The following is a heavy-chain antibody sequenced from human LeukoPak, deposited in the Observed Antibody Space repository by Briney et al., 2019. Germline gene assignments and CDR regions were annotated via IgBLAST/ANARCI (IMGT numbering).Heavy chain of an antibody. J-gene: IGHJ4*02. CDR1: GFTFSSYA. D-gene: IGHD4-23*01. CDR2: IRGGGDST. V-gene: IGHV3-23*01. Sequence: GGSLRLSCAASGFTFSSYAMSWVRQAPGKGLEWVSTIRGGGDSTYYADSLKGRFTISRDNAKNSLYLQMTILRAEDTAVYYCARSLYPSSGGNPKGYWGQGTLVTVSS. CDR3: ARSLYPSSGGNPKGY.